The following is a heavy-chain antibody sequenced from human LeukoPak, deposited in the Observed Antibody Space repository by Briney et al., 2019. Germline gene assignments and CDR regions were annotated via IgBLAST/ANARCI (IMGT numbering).Heavy chain of an antibody. CDR3: ARHVGVAARADY. Sequence: SGGSLRLSCAASGFTFSSYAMHWVRQAPGKGLEWVAVISYDGSNKYYADSVKGRFTISRDNSKNTLYLQMNSLKASDTAMYYCARHVGVAARADYWGQGTLVTVSS. CDR2: ISYDGSNK. J-gene: IGHJ4*02. CDR1: GFTFSSYA. D-gene: IGHD6-6*01. V-gene: IGHV3-30-3*01.